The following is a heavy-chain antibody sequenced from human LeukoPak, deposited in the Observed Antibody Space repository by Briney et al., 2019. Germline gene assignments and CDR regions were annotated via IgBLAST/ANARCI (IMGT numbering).Heavy chain of an antibody. CDR1: GFTFGSYW. V-gene: IGHV3-74*01. J-gene: IGHJ4*02. D-gene: IGHD2-15*01. CDR3: AGAGYCSGGSCYFDY. CDR2: INTDGSST. Sequence: GGSLRLSCAASGFTFGSYWMHWVRQAPGKGLVWVSRINTDGSSTSDADSVRGRVTISRDNAKNTLYLQMNSLSAEDTALYYCAGAGYCSGGSCYFDYWGQGTQVIVSS.